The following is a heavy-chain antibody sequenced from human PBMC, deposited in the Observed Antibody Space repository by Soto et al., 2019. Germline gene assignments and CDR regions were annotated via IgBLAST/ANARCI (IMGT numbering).Heavy chain of an antibody. V-gene: IGHV5-51*01. CDR3: ERQGGSGSYYTLLHYYYGMDV. CDR2: IYPGDSDT. CDR1: GYSFTSYW. J-gene: IGHJ6*02. Sequence: PGESLKISCKGSGYSFTSYWIGWVRQMPGKGLEWMGIIYPGDSDTRYSPSFQGQVTISADKSISTAYLQWRSLKASDTAMYYCERQGGSGSYYTLLHYYYGMDVWGRGTTVTVSS. D-gene: IGHD3-10*01.